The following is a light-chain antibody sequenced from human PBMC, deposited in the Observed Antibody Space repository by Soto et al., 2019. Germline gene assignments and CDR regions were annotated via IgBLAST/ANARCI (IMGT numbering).Light chain of an antibody. Sequence: DIQMTQSPSSLSASVGDRVTITCRASQGISSYLAWYQQKPGKVPKVLIYAASTLQSGVPSRFSGSGSGTEFTLTISSLQPADVATYYCQKYYSAPETFGQGTKAEIK. V-gene: IGKV1-27*01. CDR3: QKYYSAPET. CDR2: AAS. J-gene: IGKJ1*01. CDR1: QGISSY.